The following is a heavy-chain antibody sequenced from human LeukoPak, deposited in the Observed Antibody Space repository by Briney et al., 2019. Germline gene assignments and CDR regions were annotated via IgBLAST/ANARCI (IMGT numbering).Heavy chain of an antibody. CDR2: ISSSCSYI. J-gene: IGHJ5*02. CDR1: GFTFSSYP. V-gene: IGHV3-21*01. Sequence: PGGSLRLSCAASGFTFSSYPMTWVRQAPGKGLEWVSSISSSCSYIYYADSVKGRFTISRDNAKNSLYLQMNSLRAEDTAVYYCARDKYDFWSGYLNWFDPWGQGTLVTVSS. CDR3: ARDKYDFWSGYLNWFDP. D-gene: IGHD3-3*01.